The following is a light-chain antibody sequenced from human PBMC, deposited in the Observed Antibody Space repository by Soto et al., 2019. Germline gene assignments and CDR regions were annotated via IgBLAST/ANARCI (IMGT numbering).Light chain of an antibody. V-gene: IGKV3-11*01. CDR2: DAS. CDR3: QQRSNWPPVT. J-gene: IGKJ4*01. Sequence: EMVLTQSPATLSLSPGERATLSCRASQSVSSYLAWYQQKPGQAPRLLIYDASNRATGIPARFSGSGSGTDFTLTISSLEPADFAIYYCQQRSNWPPVTFGGGTKVAIK. CDR1: QSVSSY.